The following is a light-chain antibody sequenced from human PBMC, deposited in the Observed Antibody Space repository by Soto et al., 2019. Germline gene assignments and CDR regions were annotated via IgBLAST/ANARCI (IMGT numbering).Light chain of an antibody. CDR2: AAS. J-gene: IGKJ5*01. CDR3: QQANSFPIT. CDR1: QSISSY. Sequence: DIRMTQSPSSLSASVGDRVTITCGASQSISSYLNWYQQKPGKAPKLLIYAASSLQSGVPSRFSGSGSGTDFTLTISSLKTEDFETYYCQQANSFPITFGHGTRLEIK. V-gene: IGKV1-39*01.